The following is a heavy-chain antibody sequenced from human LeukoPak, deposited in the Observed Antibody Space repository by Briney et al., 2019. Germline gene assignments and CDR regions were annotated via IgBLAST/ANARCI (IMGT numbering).Heavy chain of an antibody. CDR3: ARVPMGAFDI. CDR1: GGSISSYY. J-gene: IGHJ3*02. Sequence: PSETLSLTCTVSGGSISSYYWSWIRQPPGKGLEWIGYIYYSGSTNYNPSLKSRVTISVDTSKNQFSLKLSSVTAADTAVYYCARVPMGAFDIWGQGTMVTVSS. CDR2: IYYSGST. V-gene: IGHV4-59*01. D-gene: IGHD3-10*01.